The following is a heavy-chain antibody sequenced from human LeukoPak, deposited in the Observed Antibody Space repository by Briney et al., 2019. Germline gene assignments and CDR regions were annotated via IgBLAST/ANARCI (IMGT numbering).Heavy chain of an antibody. Sequence: EASVKVSCKASGYTFNSYGISWVRQAPGHGLEWMGWISAYNGNTNYAQNLQGRVTMTTDTSTSTAYMELRSLRSDDTAVYFCATVIYCSGGSCFWRHWFDPWGQGTLVTVSS. CDR1: GYTFNSYG. J-gene: IGHJ5*02. V-gene: IGHV1-18*01. D-gene: IGHD2-15*01. CDR3: ATVIYCSGGSCFWRHWFDP. CDR2: ISAYNGNT.